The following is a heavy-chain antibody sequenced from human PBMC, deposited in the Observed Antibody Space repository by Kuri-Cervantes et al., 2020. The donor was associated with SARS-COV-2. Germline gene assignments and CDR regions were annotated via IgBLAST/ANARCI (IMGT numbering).Heavy chain of an antibody. J-gene: IGHJ4*02. CDR1: GFTFSSYW. Sequence: GESLKISCVASGFTFSSYWMSWVRQAPGKGLEWVANIKQDGSEKYYVDSVKGRFTISRDNAKNSLYLQMNSLRAEDTAVYYCAREAFGYCSGGSCYSHYWGQGTLVTVSS. V-gene: IGHV3-7*01. D-gene: IGHD2-15*01. CDR3: AREAFGYCSGGSCYSHY. CDR2: IKQDGSEK.